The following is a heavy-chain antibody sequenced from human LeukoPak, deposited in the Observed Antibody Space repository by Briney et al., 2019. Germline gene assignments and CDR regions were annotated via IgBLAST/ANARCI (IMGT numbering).Heavy chain of an antibody. Sequence: PGGSLRLSCAASGFTFSSYARHWVRQAPGKGLEWVAVISYDGSNKYYADSLKGQFTISRDNSKNTLYLQMNSLRAEDTAVYYCARDTGRVYSSSPTWYFDLWGRGTLVTVSS. D-gene: IGHD6-6*01. CDR2: ISYDGSNK. J-gene: IGHJ2*01. V-gene: IGHV3-30*01. CDR1: GFTFSSYA. CDR3: ARDTGRVYSSSPTWYFDL.